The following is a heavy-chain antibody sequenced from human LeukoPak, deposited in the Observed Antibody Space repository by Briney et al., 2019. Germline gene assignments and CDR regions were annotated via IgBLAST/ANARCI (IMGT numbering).Heavy chain of an antibody. V-gene: IGHV3-23*01. D-gene: IGHD3-16*01. J-gene: IGHJ3*02. CDR2: ISRSGSST. Sequence: QPGGSLRLCCAASGFTFSSYTMSWVRQAPGRGLEWFSAISRSGSSTYYADSGKGRFTISRDNSKNTLYLQMNSLRAEDTAVYYCAKVARTFYAFDIWGQGTMVTVSS. CDR3: AKVARTFYAFDI. CDR1: GFTFSSYT.